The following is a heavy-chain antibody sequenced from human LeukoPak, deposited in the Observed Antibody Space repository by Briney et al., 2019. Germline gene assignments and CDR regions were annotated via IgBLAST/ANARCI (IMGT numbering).Heavy chain of an antibody. Sequence: ASVKVSCKASGYTFTSYGISWVRQAPGQGLEWMGWISAYNGNTNYAQKLQGRVTMTTDTSTSTAYMELRSLRSDDTAVYYCAREGSSRWYQSYYYYMDVWGKGTTVTVSS. D-gene: IGHD6-13*01. J-gene: IGHJ6*03. CDR3: AREGSSRWYQSYYYYMDV. CDR2: ISAYNGNT. CDR1: GYTFTSYG. V-gene: IGHV1-18*01.